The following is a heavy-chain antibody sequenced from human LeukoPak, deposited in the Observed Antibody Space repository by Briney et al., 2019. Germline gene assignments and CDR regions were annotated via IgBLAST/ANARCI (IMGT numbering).Heavy chain of an antibody. V-gene: IGHV4-39*01. Sequence: NPSETLSLTCTVSGGSISSSSYYWGWIRQPPGKGLEWIGSIYYSGSTYYNPSLKSRVTISVDTSKNQFSLKLSSVTAADTAVYYCARASHRSHDTIYGMDVWGQGTTVIVSS. CDR2: IYYSGST. D-gene: IGHD3-9*01. CDR3: ARASHRSHDTIYGMDV. CDR1: GGSISSSSYY. J-gene: IGHJ6*02.